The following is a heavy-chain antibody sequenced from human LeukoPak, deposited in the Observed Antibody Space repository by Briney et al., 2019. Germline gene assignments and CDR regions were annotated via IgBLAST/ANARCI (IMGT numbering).Heavy chain of an antibody. Sequence: PSETLSLTCIVSGDSISSSSYYWGWVRQPPGKGLEWIASMYDSGSSYYNPSLKSRVTISVDTSKNQFSLKLSSVTAADTAVYYCARGLNRPTLLWFGELKVAVNWFDPWGQGTLVTVSS. V-gene: IGHV4-39*07. CDR2: MYDSGSS. CDR3: ARGLNRPTLLWFGELKVAVNWFDP. D-gene: IGHD3-10*01. J-gene: IGHJ5*02. CDR1: GDSISSSSYY.